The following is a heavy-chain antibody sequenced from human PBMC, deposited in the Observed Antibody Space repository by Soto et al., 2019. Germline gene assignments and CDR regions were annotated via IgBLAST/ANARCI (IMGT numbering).Heavy chain of an antibody. V-gene: IGHV1-69*01. Sequence: QVQLVQSGAEVKKPGSSVKVSCKASGGTFSSYAISWVRQAPGQGLEWMGGIIPIFGTANYAQKFQGRVTITADESTSTDYMELSSLRSEDTAVYYCARASRGKIFGVVMGDYYYGMDVWGQGTTVTVSS. CDR1: GGTFSSYA. CDR3: ARASRGKIFGVVMGDYYYGMDV. D-gene: IGHD3-3*01. CDR2: IIPIFGTA. J-gene: IGHJ6*02.